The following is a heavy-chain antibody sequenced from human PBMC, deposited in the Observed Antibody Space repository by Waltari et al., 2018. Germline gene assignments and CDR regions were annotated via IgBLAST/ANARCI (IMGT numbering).Heavy chain of an antibody. CDR3: ARDTGALWMDV. Sequence: QVQLVQSGAEVKKPGASVKISCKTSEYTFTSSYIHWVRQAPGQGLEWMGIINPSVGSTIYAQKFQGRVTMTRDTSTSTVYMELSSLRSEDTAVYHCARDTGALWMDVWGQGTTVTVSS. CDR2: INPSVGST. CDR1: EYTFTSSY. V-gene: IGHV1-46*01. D-gene: IGHD2-21*01. J-gene: IGHJ6*02.